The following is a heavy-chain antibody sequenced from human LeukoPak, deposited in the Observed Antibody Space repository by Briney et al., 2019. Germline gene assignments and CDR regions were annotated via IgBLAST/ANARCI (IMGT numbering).Heavy chain of an antibody. Sequence: AGGSLRLSCAASGFTFSSYWMSWVRQAPGKGLEWVANIKQDGSEKYYVDSVKGRFTISRDNAKNSLYLQMNSLRAEDTAVYYCARDQKAGTSYWFDPWGQRTLVTVSS. CDR1: GFTFSSYW. CDR3: ARDQKAGTSYWFDP. D-gene: IGHD6-13*01. CDR2: IKQDGSEK. V-gene: IGHV3-7*01. J-gene: IGHJ5*02.